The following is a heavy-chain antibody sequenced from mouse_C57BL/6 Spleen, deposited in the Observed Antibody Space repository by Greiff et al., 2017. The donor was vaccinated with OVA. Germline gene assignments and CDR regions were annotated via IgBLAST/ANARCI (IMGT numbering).Heavy chain of an antibody. CDR2: IYPGDGDT. D-gene: IGHD1-1*01. Sequence: QVQLKQSGPELVKPGASVKISCKASGYAFSSSWMNWVKQRPGKGLEWIGRIYPGDGDTNYNGKFTGKATLTADKSSSTAYMQLSSLTSEDSAVYVCAREILDYGSFYCFDYWGQGTTLTVSS. V-gene: IGHV1-82*01. CDR1: GYAFSSSW. J-gene: IGHJ2*01. CDR3: AREILDYGSFYCFDY.